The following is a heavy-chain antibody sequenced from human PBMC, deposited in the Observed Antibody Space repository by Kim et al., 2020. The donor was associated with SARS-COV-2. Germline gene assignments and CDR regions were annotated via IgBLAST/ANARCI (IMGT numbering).Heavy chain of an antibody. CDR1: GLTFSNHW. J-gene: IGHJ1*01. CDR2: INQDGRVT. V-gene: IGHV3-7*05. Sequence: GGSLRLSCVASGLTFSNHWMNWVRQAPGKGLEWVANINQDGRVTRYADSVKGRSTVSRDNAKNSLYLQMNTMGAEDTALYYCTTETTYWGHGIRGTAS. CDR3: TTETTY.